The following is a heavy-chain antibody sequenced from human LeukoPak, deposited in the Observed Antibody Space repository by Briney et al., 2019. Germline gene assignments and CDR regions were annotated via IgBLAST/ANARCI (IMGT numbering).Heavy chain of an antibody. D-gene: IGHD2-15*01. J-gene: IGHJ6*03. V-gene: IGHV3-74*01. Sequence: QPGGSLRLSCAASGFAFSSYWMHWVRQAPGKGLVWVSRINSDGSSTSYADSVKGRFTISRDNAKNTLYLQMNSLRAEDTAVYYCARDRDIVGYMDVWGKGTTVTVSS. CDR2: INSDGSST. CDR1: GFAFSSYW. CDR3: ARDRDIVGYMDV.